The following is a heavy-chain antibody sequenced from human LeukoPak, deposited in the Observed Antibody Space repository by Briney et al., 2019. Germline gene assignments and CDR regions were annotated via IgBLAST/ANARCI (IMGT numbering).Heavy chain of an antibody. CDR2: FTTAGDT. V-gene: IGHV3-13*01. CDR1: GFTFSSYD. D-gene: IGHD3-3*02. Sequence: GALRLSCAASGFTFSSYDMHWVRQATGKGLEWVSAFTTAGDTYYPDSVKGRFTISRENAKNSLFFKMNTLRAGDTAVYYCARGAFDAFDPWGREPRVPVSS. J-gene: IGHJ5*02. CDR3: ARGAFDAFDP.